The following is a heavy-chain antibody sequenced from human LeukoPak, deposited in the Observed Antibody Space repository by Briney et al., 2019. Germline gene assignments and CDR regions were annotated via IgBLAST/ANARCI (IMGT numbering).Heavy chain of an antibody. J-gene: IGHJ5*02. CDR3: ARLSGYCSGGGCYSNNWFDP. V-gene: IGHV5-51*01. D-gene: IGHD2-15*01. Sequence: GESLKISCKGSGYSFTSYWIGWVRQMPGKGLEWMGIIYPGDSDTRYSPSFQGQVTISADKSISTAYLQWSSLKASDTAMYYCARLSGYCSGGGCYSNNWFDPWGQGTLVTVSS. CDR1: GYSFTSYW. CDR2: IYPGDSDT.